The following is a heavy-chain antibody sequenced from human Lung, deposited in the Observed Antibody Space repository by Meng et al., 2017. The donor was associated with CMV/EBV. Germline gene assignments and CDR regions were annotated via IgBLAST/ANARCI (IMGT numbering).Heavy chain of an antibody. D-gene: IGHD6-13*01. V-gene: IGHV3-43D*03. CDR3: AKDLTRAGLYYFES. CDR1: GFTFDDYA. Sequence: GEXXKISCAASGFTFDDYAMHWVRQAPGKGLEWVSLISWDGGSTYYADSVKGRFTISRDNSKNSLYMQMNSLRAEDTALYYCAKDLTRAGLYYFESWVQGKXVNGAS. CDR2: ISWDGGST. J-gene: IGHJ4*02.